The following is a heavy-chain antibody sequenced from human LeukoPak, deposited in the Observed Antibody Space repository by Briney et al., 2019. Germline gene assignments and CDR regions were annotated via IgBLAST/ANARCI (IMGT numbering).Heavy chain of an antibody. J-gene: IGHJ6*03. Sequence: SVKVSCKASGGTFSSYAISWVRQAPGQGLEWMGGIIPIFGTANYAQKFQGRVTITADESTSTAYMELSSLRSEDTAVYYCARDKGPGHRRGRYYYYMDVWGRGTTVTVSS. CDR2: IIPIFGTA. CDR1: GGTFSSYA. V-gene: IGHV1-69*13. CDR3: ARDKGPGHRRGRYYYYMDV.